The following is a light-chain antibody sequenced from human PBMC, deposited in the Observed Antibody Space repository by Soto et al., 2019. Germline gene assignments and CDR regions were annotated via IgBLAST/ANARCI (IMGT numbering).Light chain of an antibody. CDR1: RSDVGGYNY. V-gene: IGLV2-14*01. CDR2: DVS. CDR3: SSYTSSSTSPYV. Sequence: QSALTQPASVSGSPGQSITISCTGTRSDVGGYNYVSWYQQHPGKAPKLMIYDVSNRPSGVSNRFSGSKSGNTASLTISGLQAEDEADYYCSSYTSSSTSPYVFGTGTKLTVL. J-gene: IGLJ1*01.